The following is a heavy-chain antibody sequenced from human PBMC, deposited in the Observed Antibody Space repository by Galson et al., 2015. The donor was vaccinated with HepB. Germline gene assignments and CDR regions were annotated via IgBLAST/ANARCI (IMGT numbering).Heavy chain of an antibody. CDR2: IWYDGSNK. Sequence: SLRLSCAASGFTFSSYGMHWVRQAPGKGLEWVAVIWYDGSNKYYADSVKGRFTISRDNSKNTLYLQMNSLRAEDTAVYYCARESFALACSGRADGGQVTPVTASS. CDR3: ARESFALACSGRAD. CDR1: GFTFSSYG. V-gene: IGHV3-33*01. J-gene: IGHJ6*02. D-gene: IGHD3-3*02.